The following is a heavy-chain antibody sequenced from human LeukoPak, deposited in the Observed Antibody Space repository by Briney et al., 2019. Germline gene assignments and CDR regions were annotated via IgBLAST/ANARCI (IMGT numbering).Heavy chain of an antibody. CDR2: ISGSGGST. CDR1: GFTFDDYA. D-gene: IGHD6-13*01. Sequence: GGSLRLSCAASGFTFDDYAMRWVRQAPGKGLEWVSAISGSGGSTYYADSVKGRFTISRDNSKNTLYLQMNSLRAEDTAVYYCAKDPTDYIAAAGTPGWGWGQGTLVTVSS. J-gene: IGHJ4*02. CDR3: AKDPTDYIAAAGTPGWG. V-gene: IGHV3-23*01.